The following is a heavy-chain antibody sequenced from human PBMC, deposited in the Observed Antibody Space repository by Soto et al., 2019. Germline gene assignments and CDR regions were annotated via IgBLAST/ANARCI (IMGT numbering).Heavy chain of an antibody. D-gene: IGHD3-22*01. V-gene: IGHV3-23*01. CDR2: ISGSGGST. J-gene: IGHJ6*02. CDR1: GFTFSSYA. CDR3: AKDYYDSSGYYYPLGEGMDV. Sequence: GGSLRLSCAASGFTFSSYAMSWVRQAPGKGLEWVSAISGSGGSTYYADSVKGRFTISGDNSKNTLYLQMNSLRAEDTAVYYCAKDYYDSSGYYYPLGEGMDVWGQGTTVTVSS.